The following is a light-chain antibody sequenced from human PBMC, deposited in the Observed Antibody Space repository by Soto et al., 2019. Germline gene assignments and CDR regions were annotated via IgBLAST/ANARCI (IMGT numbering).Light chain of an antibody. CDR3: CSYAGSSTYV. CDR2: EGS. V-gene: IGLV2-23*01. Sequence: QSALTQPASVSGSLGQSITISCTGTSSDVGSYNLVSWFQQHPDKAPKLMIYEGSQRPSGVSNRFSGSKSANTASLTISGLQAEDEADYYCCSYAGSSTYVFGTGTKLTVL. CDR1: SSDVGSYNL. J-gene: IGLJ1*01.